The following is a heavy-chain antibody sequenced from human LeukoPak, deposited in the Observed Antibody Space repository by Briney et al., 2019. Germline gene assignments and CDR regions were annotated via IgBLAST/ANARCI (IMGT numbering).Heavy chain of an antibody. CDR2: ISYSGTTT. CDR3: ARILGFTLDY. J-gene: IGHJ4*02. V-gene: IGHV3-48*02. CDR1: TFTFSSYS. Sequence: PGGSLRLSCAASTFTFSSYSMNWVRPAPGKGLEWVSYISYSGTTTYYADSVKGRFSIARDDAKNSLYLQMNSLRDEDTAVYYCARILGFTLDYWGQGTLVTVSS.